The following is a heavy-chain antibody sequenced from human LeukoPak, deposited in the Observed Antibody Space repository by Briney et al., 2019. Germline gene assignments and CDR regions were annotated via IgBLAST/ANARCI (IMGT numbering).Heavy chain of an antibody. Sequence: PSETLSLTCTVSGGSISSSSYYWGWIRQPPGKGLEWIGSIYYSGSTYYNPSLKSRVTISVDTSKIQFSLKLSSVTAADTAVYYCARGGIAVAGFDYWGQGTLVTVSS. D-gene: IGHD6-19*01. CDR1: GGSISSSSYY. CDR2: IYYSGST. CDR3: ARGGIAVAGFDY. V-gene: IGHV4-39*01. J-gene: IGHJ4*02.